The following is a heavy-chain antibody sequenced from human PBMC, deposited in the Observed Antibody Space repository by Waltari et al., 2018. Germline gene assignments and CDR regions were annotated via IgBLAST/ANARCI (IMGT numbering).Heavy chain of an antibody. CDR3: TTELYCSSTTCPATFNH. D-gene: IGHD2-2*01. Sequence: EVQLVESGGGLVEPGGSLRRSCAASTSGLQSPWMSWVRQAPGKGLGWVGRVKSRTDGGTTDYGAPVKGRFTISRDDSGNTVSLQMNSLRIEDTAVYYCTTELYCSSTTCPATFNHWGQGTLVTVAA. CDR1: TSGLQSPW. J-gene: IGHJ4*02. V-gene: IGHV3-15*01. CDR2: VKSRTDGGTT.